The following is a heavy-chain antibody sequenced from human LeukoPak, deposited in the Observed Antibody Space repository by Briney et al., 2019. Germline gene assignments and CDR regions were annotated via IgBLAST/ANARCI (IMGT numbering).Heavy chain of an antibody. Sequence: PSETLSLTCAVSGGSISSGAYSWSWIRQPPGKGLEWIGYIYHSGNTYYNSSLKSRVTISVDRSENQFSLILNSVAAADTAIYYCARGRGDGDYFDYWGQGTLVTVSS. CDR1: GGSISSGAYS. CDR3: ARGRGDGDYFDY. D-gene: IGHD3-16*01. CDR2: IYHSGNT. V-gene: IGHV4-30-2*01. J-gene: IGHJ4*02.